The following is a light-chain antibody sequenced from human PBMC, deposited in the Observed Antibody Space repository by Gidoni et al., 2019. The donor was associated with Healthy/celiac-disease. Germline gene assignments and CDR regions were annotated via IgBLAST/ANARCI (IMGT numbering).Light chain of an antibody. CDR2: AAS. CDR3: QKYNSAPRT. V-gene: IGKV1-27*01. Sequence: DIQMSQSTSSLSASVGDRVTITCRASQGISNYLAWYQQKAGKVPKLMIYAASTLQSGVPCRFSGSGSGTDFTLTISSLQAEDVATYYCQKYNSAPRTFGQXTKVEIK. J-gene: IGKJ1*01. CDR1: QGISNY.